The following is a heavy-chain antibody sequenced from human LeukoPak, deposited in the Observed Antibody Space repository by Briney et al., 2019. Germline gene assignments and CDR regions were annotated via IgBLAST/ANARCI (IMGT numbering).Heavy chain of an antibody. CDR1: GGTFSSYA. J-gene: IGHJ4*02. Sequence: SVKVSCKASGGTFSSYAISWVRQTPGQGLEWMGGIIPIFGTANYAQKFQGRVTITADESTSTAYMELSSLRSEDTAVYYCARAILGYDSSGYYYIYYFDYWGQGTLVTVSS. V-gene: IGHV1-69*13. D-gene: IGHD3-22*01. CDR2: IIPIFGTA. CDR3: ARAILGYDSSGYYYIYYFDY.